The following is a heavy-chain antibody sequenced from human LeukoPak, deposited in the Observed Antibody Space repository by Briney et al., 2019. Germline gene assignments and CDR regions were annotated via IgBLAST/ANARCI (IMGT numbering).Heavy chain of an antibody. CDR2: ISAYNGNT. V-gene: IGHV1-18*04. Sequence: GASVKVSCKASGYTFTSYGISWVRQAPGQGLEWMGWISAYNGNTNYAQKLQGRVTMTTDTSTSTAYMELRSLRSDDTAVYYRARDQPQDPTSQYQLLGWFDPWGQGTLVTVSS. CDR3: ARDQPQDPTSQYQLLGWFDP. CDR1: GYTFTSYG. D-gene: IGHD2-2*01. J-gene: IGHJ5*02.